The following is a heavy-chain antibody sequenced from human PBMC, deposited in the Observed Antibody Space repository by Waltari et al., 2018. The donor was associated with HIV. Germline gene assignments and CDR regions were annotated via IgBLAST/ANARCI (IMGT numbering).Heavy chain of an antibody. D-gene: IGHD5-18*01. CDR1: GYPFTSYA. J-gene: IGHJ4*02. CDR3: ARGGVDTAMAAGY. Sequence: QVQLSQSGSELKKPGASVQVSCKPSGYPFTSYAMSWLRQAPGQGLEWMGWINTNTGNPTDAQGFTGRFVFSLDTSVSTAYLQISSLMAEDTAVYYCARGGVDTAMAAGYWGQGTLVTVSS. CDR2: INTNTGNP. V-gene: IGHV7-4-1*02.